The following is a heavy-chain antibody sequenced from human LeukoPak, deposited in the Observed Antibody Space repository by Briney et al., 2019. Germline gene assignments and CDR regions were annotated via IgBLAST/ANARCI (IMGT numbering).Heavy chain of an antibody. CDR1: GGSISSDDYY. V-gene: IGHV3-53*01. CDR2: IYSGGST. CDR3: ARDSYYYDSSGQEYFQH. J-gene: IGHJ1*01. D-gene: IGHD3-22*01. Sequence: LSLTCTVSGGSISSDDYYWSWIRQPPGKGLEWVSVIYSGGSTYYADSVKGRFTISRDNSKNTLYLQMNSLRAEDTAVYYCARDSYYYDSSGQEYFQHWGQGTLVTVSS.